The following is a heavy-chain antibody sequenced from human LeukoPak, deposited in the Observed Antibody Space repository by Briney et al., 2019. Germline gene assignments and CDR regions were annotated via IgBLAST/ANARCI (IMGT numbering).Heavy chain of an antibody. Sequence: ASVKVSCKASGYTFTGYYMHWVRQAPGQGLEWMGWINPNSGGTNYAQKFQGRVTMTRDTSISTAYMELSRLRSDDTAVYYCARTHRSYDSSGYYLVFDYWGQGTLVTVSS. D-gene: IGHD3-22*01. CDR1: GYTFTGYY. J-gene: IGHJ4*02. CDR2: INPNSGGT. V-gene: IGHV1-2*02. CDR3: ARTHRSYDSSGYYLVFDY.